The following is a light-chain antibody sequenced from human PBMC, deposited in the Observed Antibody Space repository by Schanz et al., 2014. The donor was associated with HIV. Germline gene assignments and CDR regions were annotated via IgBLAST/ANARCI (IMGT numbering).Light chain of an antibody. V-gene: IGLV2-14*03. CDR2: DVT. CDR3: SSYTSSSTVL. Sequence: QSVLTQPPSASGSPGQSVTISCTGTSGDVGRYDYVSWYQQHPGQAPKLLIYDVTYRPSGVSNRFSGSKSGNTASLTISGLQAEDEADYYCSSYTSSSTVLFGGGTKLTVL. J-gene: IGLJ2*01. CDR1: SGDVGRYDY.